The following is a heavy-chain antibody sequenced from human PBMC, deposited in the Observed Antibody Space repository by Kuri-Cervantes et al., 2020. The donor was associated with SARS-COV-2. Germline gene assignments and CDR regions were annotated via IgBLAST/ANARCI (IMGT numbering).Heavy chain of an antibody. J-gene: IGHJ4*02. D-gene: IGHD3-3*01. Sequence: ASVKVSCKASGYTFTSYYMHWVRQAPGQGLEWMGIINPSGGSTSYAQKFQGRVTMTRDTSTSTAYMELSSLRSEDTAVYYCARSDFWSGYLYSSVDYWGQGTLVTVSS. CDR3: ARSDFWSGYLYSSVDY. V-gene: IGHV1-46*01. CDR2: INPSGGST. CDR1: GYTFTSYY.